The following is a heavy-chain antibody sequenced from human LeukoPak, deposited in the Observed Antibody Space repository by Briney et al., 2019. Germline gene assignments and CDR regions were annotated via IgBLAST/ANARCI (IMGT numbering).Heavy chain of an antibody. CDR1: GGSIRRSSYY. V-gene: IGHV4-39*01. Sequence: SETLSLTCTVSGGSIRRSSYYWGWIRQPPGKGLEWIGSIYYGGSTYYNPSLKSRVTISVDTSKNQFSLQLSSVTAADTAVYYCACHKGRGNPRTLFDYWGQGTLVTVSS. CDR3: ACHKGRGNPRTLFDY. D-gene: IGHD3-10*01. CDR2: IYYGGST. J-gene: IGHJ4*02.